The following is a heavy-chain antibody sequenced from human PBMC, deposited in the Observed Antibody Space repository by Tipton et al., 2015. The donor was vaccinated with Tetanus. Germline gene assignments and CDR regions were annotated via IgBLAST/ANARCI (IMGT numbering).Heavy chain of an antibody. CDR2: IYESGDT. CDR1: DGSIRGGTFY. J-gene: IGHJ4*02. CDR3: ARHQSGYFTPFDY. V-gene: IGHV4-39*01. D-gene: IGHD3-3*01. Sequence: TLSLTCTVSDGSIRGGTFYWGWIRQPPGKGLEWIGSIYESGDTYYIPSLKSRVTISGDTSKNQFSLNLNSMAAADTGVYYCARHQSGYFTPFDYWGQGNLVTVSS.